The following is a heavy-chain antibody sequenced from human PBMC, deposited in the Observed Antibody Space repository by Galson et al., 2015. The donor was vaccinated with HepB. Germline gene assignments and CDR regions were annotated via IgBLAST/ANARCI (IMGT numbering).Heavy chain of an antibody. Sequence: SVKVSCKASGYTFTSYGISWVRQAPGQGLEWMGWISAYNGNTNYAQKVQGRVTMTTDTSTSTAYMELRSLRSDDTAVYYCARDLGITNSGDAFDIWGQGTMVTVSS. CDR2: ISAYNGNT. CDR1: GYTFTSYG. J-gene: IGHJ3*02. V-gene: IGHV1-18*01. D-gene: IGHD1-14*01. CDR3: ARDLGITNSGDAFDI.